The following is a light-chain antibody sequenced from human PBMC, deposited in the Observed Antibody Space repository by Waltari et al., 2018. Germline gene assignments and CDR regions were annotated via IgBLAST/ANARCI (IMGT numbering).Light chain of an antibody. CDR1: SSDVGGYKY. Sequence: QSALTQPPSASGSPGQSVTISCTGTSSDVGGYKYVSWFQQHPGKAPKLIIYEVSKRPSGVPDRCSGSKSGNTASLTVSGLQAEDEADYYCSSYAGSSNFVLFGGGTKLTVL. CDR3: SSYAGSSNFVL. J-gene: IGLJ2*01. V-gene: IGLV2-8*01. CDR2: EVS.